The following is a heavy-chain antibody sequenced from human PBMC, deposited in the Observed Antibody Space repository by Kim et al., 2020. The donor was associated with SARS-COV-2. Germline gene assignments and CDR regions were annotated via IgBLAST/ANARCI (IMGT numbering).Heavy chain of an antibody. V-gene: IGHV4-34*01. Sequence: SLKSRVTISVDTSKNQFSLKLSAGTAADTAVYYCARAGGSGSYYKTAIDYWGQGTLVTVSS. D-gene: IGHD3-10*01. CDR3: ARAGGSGSYYKTAIDY. J-gene: IGHJ4*02.